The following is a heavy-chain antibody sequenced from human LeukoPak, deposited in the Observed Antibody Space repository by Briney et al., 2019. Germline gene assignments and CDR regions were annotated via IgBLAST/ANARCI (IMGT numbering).Heavy chain of an antibody. J-gene: IGHJ6*02. Sequence: SETLSLTCSVSGGSISGYYWTWVRQPPGKGREWIGQIHYSGRADYTPSLKSRITMSVDTSRYQSSLKLSSVTAADTAIYYCVRFGVNYDMDVWGQGTTVTVFS. CDR3: VRFGVNYDMDV. CDR1: GGSISGYY. V-gene: IGHV4-59*01. CDR2: IHYSGRA. D-gene: IGHD3-16*01.